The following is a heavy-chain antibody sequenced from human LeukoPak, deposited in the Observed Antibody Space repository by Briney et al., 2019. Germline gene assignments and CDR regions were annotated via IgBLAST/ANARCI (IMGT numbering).Heavy chain of an antibody. J-gene: IGHJ4*02. CDR2: ITRSSIYK. Sequence: GGSLRLSCAASGFTFSSYGMNWVRQAPGKGLEWVSSITRSSIYKYYADSVKGRFTISRDNAKNSLYLNSLRAEDTAVYYCARVRYDGSGYYSISDYWGQGTLVTVSS. CDR3: ARVRYDGSGYYSISDY. CDR1: GFTFSSYG. V-gene: IGHV3-21*01. D-gene: IGHD3-22*01.